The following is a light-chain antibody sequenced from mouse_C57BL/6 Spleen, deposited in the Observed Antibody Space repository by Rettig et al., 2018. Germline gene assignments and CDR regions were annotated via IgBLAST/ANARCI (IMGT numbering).Light chain of an antibody. Sequence: QAVVTQESALTPSPGETVTLTCRSSTGAVTTSNYANWVQEKPDHLFTGLIGGTNNRAPGVPARFSGSLIGDKAALTITGAQTEDEAIYFCALWYSNLWVFGGGTKLTVL. CDR3: ALWYSNLWV. J-gene: IGLJ1*01. CDR1: TGAVTTSNY. CDR2: GTN. V-gene: IGLV1*01.